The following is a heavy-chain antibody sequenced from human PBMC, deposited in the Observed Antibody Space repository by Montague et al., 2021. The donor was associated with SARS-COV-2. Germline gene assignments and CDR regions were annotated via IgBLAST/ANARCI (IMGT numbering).Heavy chain of an antibody. D-gene: IGHD3-9*01. Sequence: CAISGDSVSSESVAWNWIRQSPSRGLEWLGGTYYRSKWDFDYAEXVKRRLVITPDTSKNQVSLQLNSVIPEETAVYSCASSGITLTGLDAFDIWGQGTMVTVSS. CDR3: ASSGITLTGLDAFDI. V-gene: IGHV6-1*01. CDR1: GDSVSSESVA. CDR2: TYYRSKWDF. J-gene: IGHJ3*02.